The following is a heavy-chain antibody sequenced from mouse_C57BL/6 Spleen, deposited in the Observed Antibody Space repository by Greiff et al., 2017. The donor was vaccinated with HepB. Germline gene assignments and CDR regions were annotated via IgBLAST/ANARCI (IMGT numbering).Heavy chain of an antibody. D-gene: IGHD2-4*01. Sequence: EVQLQQSGPVLVKPGASVKMSCKASGYTFTDYYMNWVKQSHGKSLEWIGVINPYNGGTSYNQKLKGKATLTVDKSSRTAYMALNSLTSEDSAVYYCARSDYDQAYYFDYWGQGTTLTVSS. CDR3: ARSDYDQAYYFDY. J-gene: IGHJ2*01. V-gene: IGHV1-19*01. CDR1: GYTFTDYY. CDR2: INPYNGGT.